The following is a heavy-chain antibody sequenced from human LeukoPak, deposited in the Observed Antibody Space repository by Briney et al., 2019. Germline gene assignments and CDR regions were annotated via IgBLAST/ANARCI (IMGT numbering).Heavy chain of an antibody. V-gene: IGHV4-59*08. CDR2: IYDNGST. D-gene: IGHD1-26*01. J-gene: IGHJ3*02. Sequence: SETLSLTCIVSGGSISSYFWTWIRQPPGKGLEWIGYIYDNGSTNYNPSLKSRVTISVERSKNQFSLKLSSVTAADTAVYYCARQARTRGAFDIWGQGTMVTVSS. CDR1: GGSISSYF. CDR3: ARQARTRGAFDI.